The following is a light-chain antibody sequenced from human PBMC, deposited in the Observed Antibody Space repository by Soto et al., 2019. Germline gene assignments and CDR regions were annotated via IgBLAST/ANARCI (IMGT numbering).Light chain of an antibody. CDR2: QTS. CDR3: QQYAEGTPIT. V-gene: IGKV3-11*01. CDR1: QYINTR. Sequence: EIVLTQSPATLSSFPGDRVTLSCRASQYINTRLAWYQHRPGQAPRLLIYQTSIRAAGIPARFSGSGSGTDFTLTISRLESDDFALYYCQQYAEGTPITFGQGTRLEIK. J-gene: IGKJ5*01.